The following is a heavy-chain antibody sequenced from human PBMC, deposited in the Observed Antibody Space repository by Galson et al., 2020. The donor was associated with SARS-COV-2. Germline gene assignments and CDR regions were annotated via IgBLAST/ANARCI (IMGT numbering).Heavy chain of an antibody. D-gene: IGHD3-3*01. CDR1: GGSTTTNNW. V-gene: IGHV4-4*02. Sequence: ASETLSLTCAVYGGSTTTNNWWTWVRQPPGKGLEWIGQIYHSGNTNYNPSLRSRVTISLDKSKNQFSLKLTSVTAADTAVYYCARGFDTYGYYYYWGQGTLVTVSS. CDR3: ARGFDTYGYYYY. CDR2: IYHSGNT. J-gene: IGHJ4*02.